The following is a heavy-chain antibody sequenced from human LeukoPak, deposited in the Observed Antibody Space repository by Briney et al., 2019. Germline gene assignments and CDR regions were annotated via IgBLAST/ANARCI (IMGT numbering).Heavy chain of an antibody. J-gene: IGHJ4*02. D-gene: IGHD2-21*02. CDR1: VFTFSSYN. V-gene: IGHV3-48*01. CDR2: ISSSSSNI. CDR3: ARGLRDY. Sequence: PGGSLRLSCAASVFTFSSYNMNWVRQAPGKGLEWVSYISSSSSNIYYADSVKGRFTISRDNAKNSLYLQMNSLRAEDTAVYYCARGLRDYWGQGTLVTVSS.